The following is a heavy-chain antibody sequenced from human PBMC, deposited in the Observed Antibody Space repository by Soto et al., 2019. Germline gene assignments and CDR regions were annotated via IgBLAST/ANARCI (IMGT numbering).Heavy chain of an antibody. D-gene: IGHD2-15*01. J-gene: IGHJ4*02. Sequence: ASVKVSCKASGYTFTSYAMHWVRQAPGQRLERMGWINAGNGNTKYSQKFQSRVTITRDTSAGTAYMELSSLRSEDTAVYYCARVPVYCSGGSCYPGPMGYWGQGTLVTVSS. V-gene: IGHV1-3*01. CDR2: INAGNGNT. CDR3: ARVPVYCSGGSCYPGPMGY. CDR1: GYTFTSYA.